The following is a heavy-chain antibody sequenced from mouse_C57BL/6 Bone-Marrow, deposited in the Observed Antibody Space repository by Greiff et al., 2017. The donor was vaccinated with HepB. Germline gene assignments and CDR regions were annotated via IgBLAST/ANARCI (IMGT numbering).Heavy chain of an antibody. CDR2: IDPSDSYT. CDR3: ARSAITRFAY. D-gene: IGHD2-4*01. CDR1: GYTLTSYW. Sequence: VQLQQPGAELVMPGASVKLSCKASGYTLTSYWMHWVKQRPGQGLEWIGEIDPSDSYTNYNQKFKGKSTLTVDKSSSTAYMHLSSLTSEDSAVYYCARSAITRFAYWGQGTLVTVSA. J-gene: IGHJ3*01. V-gene: IGHV1-69*01.